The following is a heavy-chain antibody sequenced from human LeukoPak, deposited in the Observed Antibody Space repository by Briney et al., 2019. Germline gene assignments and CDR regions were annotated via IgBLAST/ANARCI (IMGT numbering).Heavy chain of an antibody. D-gene: IGHD6-13*01. J-gene: IGHJ4*02. CDR1: GFTFSNSG. Sequence: PGRSLRLSCVASGFTFSNSGMHWVRQTPGKGLEWVSVISYDETNKNYADSVKGRFTISRDNSNNTLYLQMSSLRAEDTAVYYCARDYPIAAAGTYDYWGQGTLVTVSS. CDR3: ARDYPIAAAGTYDY. V-gene: IGHV3-30*03. CDR2: ISYDETNK.